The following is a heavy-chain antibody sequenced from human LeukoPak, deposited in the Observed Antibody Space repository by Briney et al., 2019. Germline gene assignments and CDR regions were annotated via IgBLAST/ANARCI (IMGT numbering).Heavy chain of an antibody. J-gene: IGHJ3*02. D-gene: IGHD6-13*01. CDR3: ARLLAAAGTDAFDI. Sequence: GGSLRLSCAASGFTFSDYYMSWIRQAPGKGLEWVSYISSSSSYTNYADPVKGRFTISRDNAKNSLYLQMNSLRAEDTAVYYCARLLAAAGTDAFDIWGQGTMVTVSS. V-gene: IGHV3-11*06. CDR1: GFTFSDYY. CDR2: ISSSSSYT.